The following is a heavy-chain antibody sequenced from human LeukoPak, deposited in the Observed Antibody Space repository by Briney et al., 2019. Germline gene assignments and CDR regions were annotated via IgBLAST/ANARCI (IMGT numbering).Heavy chain of an antibody. CDR1: VGTFSSYA. CDR3: ARSNCSSTSCYNWFDP. CDR2: IIPIFGTA. J-gene: IGHJ5*02. Sequence: SVKVSCKPSVGTFSSYAISWVRQAPGQGLEWMGGIIPIFGTANYAQKFQGRVTITADESTSRAYMELSSLRSEDTAVYYCARSNCSSTSCYNWFDPWGQGTLVTVSS. D-gene: IGHD2-2*01. V-gene: IGHV1-69*01.